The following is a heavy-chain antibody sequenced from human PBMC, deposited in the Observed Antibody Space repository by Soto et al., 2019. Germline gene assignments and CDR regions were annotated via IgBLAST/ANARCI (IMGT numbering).Heavy chain of an antibody. Sequence: EVQLVESGGGLVQPGGSLRLSCAASGFTFSGYWMSWVRQAPGKGLEWVASINQDGSLKYYVDSVKGRFTISRDNAKTSLYLQMISLRAEDTAVYYCARWESSDRYLGIWGQGTLVTVSS. J-gene: IGHJ4*02. CDR3: ARWESSDRYLGI. V-gene: IGHV3-7*03. CDR2: INQDGSLK. D-gene: IGHD6-19*01. CDR1: GFTFSGYW.